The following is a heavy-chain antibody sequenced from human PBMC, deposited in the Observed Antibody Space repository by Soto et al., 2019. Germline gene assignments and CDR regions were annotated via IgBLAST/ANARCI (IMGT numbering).Heavy chain of an antibody. CDR2: IYYTGTT. Sequence: SETLSLTGAVSDGSVNTGNFYWSWIRQPPVKGLEWIGHIYYTGTTNYNPSLKSRVTISVDTSNNQFSLKVTSVTAADTAVYYCAREEKQLARYGGDFDYWGQGVLVTVSS. CDR1: DGSVNTGNFY. V-gene: IGHV4-61*01. D-gene: IGHD6-13*01. CDR3: AREEKQLARYGGDFDY. J-gene: IGHJ4*02.